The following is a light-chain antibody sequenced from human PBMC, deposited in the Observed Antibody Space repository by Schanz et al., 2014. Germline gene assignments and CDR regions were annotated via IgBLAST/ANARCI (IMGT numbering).Light chain of an antibody. CDR1: SSDIGGYNY. CDR3: TSYTSSSTRV. J-gene: IGLJ3*02. V-gene: IGLV2-14*03. Sequence: QSALIQPASVSGSPGQSINISCTGTSSDIGGYNYVSWYQQLPGKAPKLMLYDVSDRPSGVSNRFSGSKSGNTASLTISGLQAEDEADYYCTSYTSSSTRVFGGGTKLTVL. CDR2: DVS.